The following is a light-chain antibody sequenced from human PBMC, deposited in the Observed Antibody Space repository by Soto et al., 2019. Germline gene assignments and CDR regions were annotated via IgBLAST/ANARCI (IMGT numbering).Light chain of an antibody. CDR3: QVWDSSSDHPVV. J-gene: IGLJ2*01. CDR2: YDS. V-gene: IGLV3-21*04. CDR1: NIGSKS. Sequence: SYELTQPPSVSVAPGKTARITCGGNNIGSKSVHWYQQNPGQAPVLVIYYDSDRPSGIPERFSGSNSGNTATLTISRVEAGDEADYCCQVWDSSSDHPVVFGGGTKLTVL.